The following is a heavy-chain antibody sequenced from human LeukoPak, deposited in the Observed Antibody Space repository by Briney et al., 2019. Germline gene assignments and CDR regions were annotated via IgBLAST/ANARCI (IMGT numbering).Heavy chain of an antibody. CDR2: ISSSSSYI. J-gene: IGHJ3*02. V-gene: IGHV3-21*01. CDR1: GFTFSSYS. Sequence: PGRSLRLSCAASGFTFSSYSMNWVRQAPGKGLEWVSSISSSSSYIYYADSVKGRFTISRDNAKNSLYLQMNSLRAEDTAVYYCARDGGITMIVVVRHAFDIWGQGTMVTVSS. D-gene: IGHD3-22*01. CDR3: ARDGGITMIVVVRHAFDI.